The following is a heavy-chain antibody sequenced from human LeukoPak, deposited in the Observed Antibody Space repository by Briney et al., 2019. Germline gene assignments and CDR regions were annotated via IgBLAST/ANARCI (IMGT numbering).Heavy chain of an antibody. CDR1: GFNFITSS. CDR3: ARDLWFWSGHPQDIVVGDGH. D-gene: IGHD3-3*01. V-gene: IGHV3-21*01. Sequence: PGGSLRLSCAASGFNFITSSLSWVRRAPGERVEWGSSISIISAYISYADSVKGRFTISRDNAKNSLYLQMNSLRAEDTAVYYCARDLWFWSGHPQDIVVGDGHWGQGTLVTVSS. J-gene: IGHJ4*02. CDR2: ISIISAYI.